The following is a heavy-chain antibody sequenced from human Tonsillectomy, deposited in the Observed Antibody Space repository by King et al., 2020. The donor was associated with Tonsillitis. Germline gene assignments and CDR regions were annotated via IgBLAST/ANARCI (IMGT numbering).Heavy chain of an antibody. CDR3: STDRWIYGGLDY. CDR2: IKAKSDGETT. D-gene: IGHD4-17*01. CDR1: GFSFSDAW. Sequence: VQLVESGGGLVKPGGSLRLSCVASGFSFSDAWMTWVRQAPGKGLEWVGRIKAKSDGETTDYDAPVKDRFTISRADSKNTLYLQMNSLKSEDTAVYYCSTDRWIYGGLDYWGQGTRVTVSS. V-gene: IGHV3-15*01. J-gene: IGHJ4*02.